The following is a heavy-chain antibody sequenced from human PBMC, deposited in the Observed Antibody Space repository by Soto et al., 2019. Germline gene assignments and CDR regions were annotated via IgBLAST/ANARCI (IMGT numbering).Heavy chain of an antibody. CDR3: ARDRVDIVLVPAASFYFDY. Sequence: GGSLRLSCTASGFTFGDYSMSWFRQAPGKGLEWESFIRSKAYGGTTEYAASVKGRFTISRDDSKSIAYLQMNSLKTEDTAVYFCARDRVDIVLVPAASFYFDYWGQGTLVTVSS. CDR2: IRSKAYGGTT. V-gene: IGHV3-49*03. D-gene: IGHD2-2*03. CDR1: GFTFGDYS. J-gene: IGHJ4*02.